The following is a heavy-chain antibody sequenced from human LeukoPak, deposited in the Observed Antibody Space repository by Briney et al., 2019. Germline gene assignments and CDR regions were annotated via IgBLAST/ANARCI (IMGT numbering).Heavy chain of an antibody. J-gene: IGHJ3*02. D-gene: IGHD5-18*01. CDR2: IKQDGSKK. CDR3: ARVGYSYADAFDI. CDR1: GFTFSIYG. V-gene: IGHV3-7*01. Sequence: GRSLRLSCAASGFTFSIYGMHWVRQAPGKGLEWVANIKQDGSKKYYVDSVKGRFTISRDNAKNSLYLQMNSLRAEDTAVYYCARVGYSYADAFDIWGQGTMVTVSS.